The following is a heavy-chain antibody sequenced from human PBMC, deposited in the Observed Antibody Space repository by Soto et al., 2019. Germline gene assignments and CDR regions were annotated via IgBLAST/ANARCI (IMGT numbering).Heavy chain of an antibody. CDR1: GFTFSSYS. D-gene: IGHD6-13*01. CDR3: ARLRGSSWYANYYYGMDV. Sequence: PGGSLRLSCAASGFTFSSYSMNWVRQAPGKWLEWVSSISSSSSYIYYADSVKGRFTISRDNAKNSLYLQMNSLRAEDTAVYYCARLRGSSWYANYYYGMDVWGQGXTVTVYS. CDR2: ISSSSSYI. J-gene: IGHJ6*02. V-gene: IGHV3-21*01.